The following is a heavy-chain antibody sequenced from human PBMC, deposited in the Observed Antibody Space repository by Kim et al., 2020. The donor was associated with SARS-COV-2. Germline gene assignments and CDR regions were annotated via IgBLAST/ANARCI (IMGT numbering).Heavy chain of an antibody. CDR3: ARLFIVVVPAGLDY. Sequence: GGSLRLSCAASGFTFSSYWMSWVRQAPGKGLEWVANIKQDGSEKYYVDSVKGRFTISRDNAKNSLYLQMNSLRAEDTAVYYCARLFIVVVPAGLDYWGQGTLVTVSS. CDR2: IKQDGSEK. J-gene: IGHJ4*02. V-gene: IGHV3-7*03. D-gene: IGHD2-2*01. CDR1: GFTFSSYW.